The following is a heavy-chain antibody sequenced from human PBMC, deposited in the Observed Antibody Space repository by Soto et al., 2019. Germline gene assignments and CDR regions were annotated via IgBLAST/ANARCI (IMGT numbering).Heavy chain of an antibody. CDR1: GSPLGKAW. V-gene: IGHV3-15*01. D-gene: IGHD3-10*01. CDR3: PTSPPPSLQETLSGHYYYGMDV. CDR2: IKTKTVGGKT. Sequence: GGSLGLPCEPPGSPLGKAWRSWVRRPPGKGLEWVARIKTKTVGGKTDYAAPVKGRFTIPRDDSKNTLYLQMNSLKTEDTAVYYCPTSPPPSLQETLSGHYYYGMDVWGQGTTVTVSS. J-gene: IGHJ6*02.